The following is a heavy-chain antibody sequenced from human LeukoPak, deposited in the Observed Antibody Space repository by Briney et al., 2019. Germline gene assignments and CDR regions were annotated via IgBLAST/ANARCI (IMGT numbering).Heavy chain of an antibody. Sequence: PSETLSLTCTVSGGSISSYYWSWIRQPPGKGLEWIGYIYYSGSTNYNPCLKSRVTISVDTSKNQFSLKLSSVTAADTAVYYCARGDTGYSSGWYSNGYYYYMDVWGKGTTVTVSS. V-gene: IGHV4-59*01. CDR1: GGSISSYY. J-gene: IGHJ6*03. CDR2: IYYSGST. D-gene: IGHD6-19*01. CDR3: ARGDTGYSSGWYSNGYYYYMDV.